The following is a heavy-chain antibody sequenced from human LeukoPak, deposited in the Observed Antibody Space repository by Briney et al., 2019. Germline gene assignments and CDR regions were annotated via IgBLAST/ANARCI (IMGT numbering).Heavy chain of an antibody. D-gene: IGHD2-2*01. CDR2: INHSGST. Sequence: SETLSLTCAVYGGSFSGYYWSWIRQPPGEGLEWIGEINHSGSTNYNPSLKSRVTISVDTSKNQFSLKLSCVTAADTAVYYCARVGRCSSTSCYRSSLSYYYYYYMDVWGKGTTVTVSS. J-gene: IGHJ6*03. V-gene: IGHV4-34*01. CDR1: GGSFSGYY. CDR3: ARVGRCSSTSCYRSSLSYYYYYYMDV.